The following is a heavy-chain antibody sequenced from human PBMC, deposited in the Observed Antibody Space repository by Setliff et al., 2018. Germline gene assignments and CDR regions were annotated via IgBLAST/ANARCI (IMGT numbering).Heavy chain of an antibody. CDR2: MYSSGTT. J-gene: IGHJ4*02. Sequence: SETLSLTCIVSSGSISTSNYFWGWVRQPPGRGLEWIGSMYSSGTTNYNPSLKSRVTMSVDMSKSLLSLKLSSVTTTDTAVYYCAGLFRDGWNYSDSWGQGTLVTVSS. D-gene: IGHD2-21*01. V-gene: IGHV4-39*02. CDR3: AGLFRDGWNYSDS. CDR1: SGSISTSNYF.